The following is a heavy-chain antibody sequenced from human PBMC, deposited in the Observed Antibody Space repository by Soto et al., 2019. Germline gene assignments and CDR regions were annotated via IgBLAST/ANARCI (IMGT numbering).Heavy chain of an antibody. D-gene: IGHD6-13*01. Sequence: PGGSLRLSCAASGFTFSSYGMHWVRQAPGKGLEWVAVIWYDGSNKYYADSVKGRFTISRDNSKNTLYLQMNSLRAEDTAVYYCARVEAADDYYYYGMDVWGQGTTVTVSS. CDR1: GFTFSSYG. CDR2: IWYDGSNK. CDR3: ARVEAADDYYYYGMDV. J-gene: IGHJ6*02. V-gene: IGHV3-33*01.